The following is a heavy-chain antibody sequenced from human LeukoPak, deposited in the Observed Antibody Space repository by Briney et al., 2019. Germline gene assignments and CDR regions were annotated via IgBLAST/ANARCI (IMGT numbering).Heavy chain of an antibody. V-gene: IGHV3-23*01. CDR3: AKYSGSYYYPPNWDS. J-gene: IGHJ4*02. Sequence: GGSLRLSCAASGFIFSNYGMNWVRQAPGKGLEWVAAISASGSATSYADSVRGRFTISRDNSKSTTYLQMNSLRAEDTAVYFCAKYSGSYYYPPNWDSWGQGTLVTVSS. CDR1: GFIFSNYG. D-gene: IGHD1-26*01. CDR2: ISASGSAT.